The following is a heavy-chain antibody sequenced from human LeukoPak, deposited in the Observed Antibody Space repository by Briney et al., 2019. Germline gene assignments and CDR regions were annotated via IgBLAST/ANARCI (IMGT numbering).Heavy chain of an antibody. Sequence: PSETLSLTCAVYGGSFSGYYWSWIRQPPGKGLEWIGEINHSGSTNYNPSLKSRVTISVDTSKNQFSLKLSSVTAADTAVYYCARVQPSAAAASDAFDIWGQGTMATVSS. V-gene: IGHV4-34*01. CDR2: INHSGST. D-gene: IGHD6-13*01. CDR1: GGSFSGYY. CDR3: ARVQPSAAAASDAFDI. J-gene: IGHJ3*02.